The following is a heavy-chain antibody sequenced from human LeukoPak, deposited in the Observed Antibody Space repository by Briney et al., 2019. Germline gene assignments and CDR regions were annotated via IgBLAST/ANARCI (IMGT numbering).Heavy chain of an antibody. CDR1: GFTFYDYA. CDR3: AKGYYYDSSGHFQH. D-gene: IGHD3-22*01. CDR2: ITWNSGSI. Sequence: PGRSLRLSCAASGFTFYDYAMHWVRQAPGKGLEWVSGITWNSGSIGYADSVKGRFTISRDNAKNSLYLQMNSLRAEDTALYYCAKGYYYDSSGHFQHWGQGTLVTVSS. J-gene: IGHJ1*01. V-gene: IGHV3-9*01.